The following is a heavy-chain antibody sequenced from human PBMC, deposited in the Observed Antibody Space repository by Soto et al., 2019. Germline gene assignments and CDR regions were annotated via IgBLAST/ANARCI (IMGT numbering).Heavy chain of an antibody. CDR1: GYTFTSCY. J-gene: IGHJ6*02. Sequence: GASVKVSCKASGYTFTSCYMHWVRQAPGQGLEWMGIINPSGGSTSYAQKFQGRVTMTRDTSTSTVYMELSSLRSEDTAVYYCARGXCLQLKLSYYYYYGMDVWGQGTTVTVSS. CDR3: ARGXCLQLKLSYYYYYGMDV. V-gene: IGHV1-46*01. D-gene: IGHD1-7*01. CDR2: INPSGGST.